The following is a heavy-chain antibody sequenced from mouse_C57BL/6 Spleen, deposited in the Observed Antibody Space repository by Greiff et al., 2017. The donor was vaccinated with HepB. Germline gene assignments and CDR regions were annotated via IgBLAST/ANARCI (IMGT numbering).Heavy chain of an antibody. J-gene: IGHJ3*01. V-gene: IGHV1-59*01. D-gene: IGHD2-1*01. Sequence: QVQLQQPGAELVRPGTSVKLSCKASGYTFTSYWMHWVKQRPGQGLEWIGVIDPSDSYTNYNQKFEGKATLTVDTSSSTAYMQLSSLTSEDSAVYYCARNYSFAYWGQGTLVTVSA. CDR1: GYTFTSYW. CDR2: IDPSDSYT. CDR3: ARNYSFAY.